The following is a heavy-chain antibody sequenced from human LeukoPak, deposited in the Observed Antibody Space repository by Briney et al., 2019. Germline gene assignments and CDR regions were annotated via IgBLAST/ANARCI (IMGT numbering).Heavy chain of an antibody. CDR3: ARPDDYGDYDAFDI. J-gene: IGHJ3*02. V-gene: IGHV4-38-2*02. CDR1: GYSISSGYY. CDR2: IYHSGST. Sequence: SETLSLTCTVSGYSISSGYYWGWIRQPPGQGLEWIGSIYHSGSTYYNPSLKSRVTISVDTSKNQFSLKLSSVTAADTAVYYCARPDDYGDYDAFDIWGRGTMVTVSS. D-gene: IGHD4-17*01.